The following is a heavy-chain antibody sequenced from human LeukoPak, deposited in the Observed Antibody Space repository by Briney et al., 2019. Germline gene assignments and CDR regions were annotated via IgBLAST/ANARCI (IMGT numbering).Heavy chain of an antibody. V-gene: IGHV4-39*07. CDR3: ARDGYSSGWYSQEIGGIDY. J-gene: IGHJ4*02. CDR2: IYYSGST. CDR1: GGSISSSSYY. Sequence: SETLSLTCTVSGGSISSSSYYRGWIRQPPGKGLEWIGSIYYSGSTYYNPSLKSRVTISVDTSKNQFSLKLSSVTAADTAVYYCARDGYSSGWYSQEIGGIDYWGQGTLVTVSS. D-gene: IGHD6-19*01.